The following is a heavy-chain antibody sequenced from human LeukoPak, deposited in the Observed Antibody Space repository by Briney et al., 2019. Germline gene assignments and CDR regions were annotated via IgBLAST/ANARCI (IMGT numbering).Heavy chain of an antibody. Sequence: GGSLRLSCAVSGFTFSSYWMTWVRQAPGKGLEWVANINEDGSQKYYVDSVKGRFTIPRDNVKNSLYLQMNSLRAEDTAVYYCARDPGYSYGYNWFDPWGQGTLVTVSS. CDR2: INEDGSQK. V-gene: IGHV3-7*01. J-gene: IGHJ5*02. CDR3: ARDPGYSYGYNWFDP. CDR1: GFTFSSYW. D-gene: IGHD5-18*01.